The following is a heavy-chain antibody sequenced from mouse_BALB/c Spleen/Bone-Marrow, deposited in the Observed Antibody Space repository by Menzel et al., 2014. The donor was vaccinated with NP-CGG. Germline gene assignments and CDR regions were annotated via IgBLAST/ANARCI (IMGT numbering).Heavy chain of an antibody. J-gene: IGHJ4*01. CDR2: INPDSSTI. CDR1: RFDFSRYW. V-gene: IGHV4-1*02. CDR3: ARPGDYNAMDY. Sequence: EVKLVESGGGLVQPGGSLKLSCAASRFDFSRYWMSWVRQAPGKGLEWIGEINPDSSTINYTPSLKDKFIISRDNAKNTLSLQMSKVRSEDTALYYCARPGDYNAMDYWGQGTSVTVSS.